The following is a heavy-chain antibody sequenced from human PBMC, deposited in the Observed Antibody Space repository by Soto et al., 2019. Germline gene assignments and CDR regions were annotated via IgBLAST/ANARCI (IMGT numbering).Heavy chain of an antibody. Sequence: PGGSLRLSCAASGFTFTNYRIHWVRQAPGKGLVWVARINSDGTRINYADSVKGRFTISRDNAKNTLYLQMNSLRAEDTAVYYCARVLRDFWSGYYMNYGMDVWGQGTTVTVSS. J-gene: IGHJ6*02. CDR2: INSDGTRI. V-gene: IGHV3-74*01. CDR3: ARVLRDFWSGYYMNYGMDV. CDR1: GFTFTNYR. D-gene: IGHD3-3*01.